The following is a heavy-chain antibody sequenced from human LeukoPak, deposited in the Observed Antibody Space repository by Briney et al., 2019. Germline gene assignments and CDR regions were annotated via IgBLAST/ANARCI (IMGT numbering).Heavy chain of an antibody. D-gene: IGHD5-12*01. J-gene: IGHJ5*02. CDR3: ARDRSYSGYDFFWFDH. CDR2: INPNSGGT. CDR1: GYTFTGYY. V-gene: IGHV1-2*02. Sequence: PLASVRVSCKASGYTFTGYYMNWVRQAPGQGLESMGWINPNSGGTNYAQRLQGRVTITRDTSISTAYMELSRLRSDDTAVYSCARDRSYSGYDFFWFDHWGQGTLVTVSS.